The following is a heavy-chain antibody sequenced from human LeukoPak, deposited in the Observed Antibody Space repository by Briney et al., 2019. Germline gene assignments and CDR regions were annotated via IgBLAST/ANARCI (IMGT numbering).Heavy chain of an antibody. D-gene: IGHD6-19*01. CDR1: GFTFSSYS. CDR2: ISSSSSTI. Sequence: GGSLRLSSAASGFTFSSYSMNWVRQAPGKGLEWVSYISSSSSTIYYADSVKGRFTISRDNAKNSLYLQMNSLRAEDTAVYYCARGIIAVAAYFDYWGQGTLVTVSS. CDR3: ARGIIAVAAYFDY. V-gene: IGHV3-48*01. J-gene: IGHJ4*02.